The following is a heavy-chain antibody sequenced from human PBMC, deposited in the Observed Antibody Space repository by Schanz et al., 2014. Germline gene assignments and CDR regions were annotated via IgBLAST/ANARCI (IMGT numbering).Heavy chain of an antibody. D-gene: IGHD5-12*01. J-gene: IGHJ4*02. Sequence: QVQLVQSGPAVKKPGASMKVSCLASGYSFTEYFLHWVRQAPGQGLEWMGWINPNSGETNYEQKFKGRVTLTSDTSISTAFMELSGLTSDETATYFCARARYTGYDCSGYWGQGTLLIVSS. V-gene: IGHV1-2*02. CDR1: GYSFTEYF. CDR2: INPNSGET. CDR3: ARARYTGYDCSGY.